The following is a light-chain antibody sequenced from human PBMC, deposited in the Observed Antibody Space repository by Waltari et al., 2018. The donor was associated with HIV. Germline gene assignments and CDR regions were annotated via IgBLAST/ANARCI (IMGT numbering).Light chain of an antibody. CDR3: QQYGNSLT. J-gene: IGKJ4*01. Sequence: VLTQSPGTLSLSPGERATLSCRARQSVDNSYLAWYQQRPGQAPRRLIYGASNRATGIPDRFSGSGSGTSFTLTINRLEPEDFAVYFCQQYGNSLTFGGGTKVEI. CDR1: QSVDNSY. CDR2: GAS. V-gene: IGKV3-20*01.